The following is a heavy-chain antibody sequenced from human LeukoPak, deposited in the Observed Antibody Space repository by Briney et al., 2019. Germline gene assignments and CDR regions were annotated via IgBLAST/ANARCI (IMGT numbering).Heavy chain of an antibody. CDR3: AKGTGHYYYMDV. V-gene: IGHV3-33*06. Sequence: GGSLRLSCAASGFTFSSYGMNWVRQAPGKGLEWVAVIWYDGSNKYYADSVKGRFTISRDNSKNTLYLQMNSLRAEDTAVYHCAKGTGHYYYMDVWGKGATVTVSS. CDR1: GFTFSSYG. CDR2: IWYDGSNK. D-gene: IGHD3/OR15-3a*01. J-gene: IGHJ6*03.